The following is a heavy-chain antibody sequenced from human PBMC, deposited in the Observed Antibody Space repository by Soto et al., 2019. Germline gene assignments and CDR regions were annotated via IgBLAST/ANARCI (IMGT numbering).Heavy chain of an antibody. CDR3: ARQLELYSYNWFDP. D-gene: IGHD1-7*01. CDR2: IYPGDSDT. CDR1: GYSFTSYW. J-gene: IGHJ5*02. Sequence: GESLKISCKGSGYSFTSYWIGWVRQMPGKGLEWMGIIYPGDSDTRYSPSFQGQVTISADKSISTAYLQWSSLRASDTAMYYCARQLELYSYNWFDPWGQGTLVAVSS. V-gene: IGHV5-51*01.